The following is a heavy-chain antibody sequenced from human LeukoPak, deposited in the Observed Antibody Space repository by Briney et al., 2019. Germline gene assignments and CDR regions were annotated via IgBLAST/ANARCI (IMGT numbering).Heavy chain of an antibody. V-gene: IGHV4-39*07. CDR2: IFYSGST. CDR3: ARASYSYDISGWVPFDY. Sequence: PSETLSLTCTVPGGSISTSSYYWGWVRQPPGKGLEWIGNIFYSGSTYYSPSLKSRVTISLDTSRNQFSLKLNSVTAADTAVYYCARASYSYDISGWVPFDYWGQGTLVTVSS. J-gene: IGHJ4*02. CDR1: GGSISTSSYY. D-gene: IGHD3-22*01.